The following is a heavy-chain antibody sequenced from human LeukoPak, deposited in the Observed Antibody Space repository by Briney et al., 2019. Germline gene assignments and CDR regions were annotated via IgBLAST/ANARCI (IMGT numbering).Heavy chain of an antibody. V-gene: IGHV4-38-2*02. J-gene: IGHJ4*02. D-gene: IGHD4-17*01. Sequence: SETLSLTCTVSGYSISSGYFWGWIRQPPGKGLEWIGTISRGGSTYYNPSLKSRVTISVDTSKNQFSLNLSSVTAADTAVFYCARATVTTEGDYFDYWGQGTLVTVSS. CDR1: GYSISSGYF. CDR2: ISRGGST. CDR3: ARATVTTEGDYFDY.